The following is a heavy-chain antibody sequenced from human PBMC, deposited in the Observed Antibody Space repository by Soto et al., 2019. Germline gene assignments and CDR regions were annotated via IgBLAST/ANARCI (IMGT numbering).Heavy chain of an antibody. CDR3: ARAPEVVVAATVSNWFDP. CDR1: GGSISSSSYY. D-gene: IGHD2-15*01. Sequence: TSETLSLTCTVSGGSISSSSYYWGWIRQPPGKGLEWIGSIYYSGSTYYNPSLKSRVTISVDTSKNQFSLKLSSVTAADTAVYYCARAPEVVVAATVSNWFDPWGQGTLVTVSS. J-gene: IGHJ5*02. CDR2: IYYSGST. V-gene: IGHV4-39*01.